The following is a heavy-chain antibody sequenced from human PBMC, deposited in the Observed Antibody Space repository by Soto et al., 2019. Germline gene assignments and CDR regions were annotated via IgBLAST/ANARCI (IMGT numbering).Heavy chain of an antibody. Sequence: EVQLVESGGGLVQPGGSLTLSCAASGFTFSSYWMHWVRQAPGKGLVWVARIKSDGSGTIYADSVKGRLTISRDNSRNPFYLRMNSLRAEDTAVYFCARGDGDYYDGNGYLGRHWGQGTLVTVSS. J-gene: IGHJ4*02. CDR2: IKSDGSGT. D-gene: IGHD3-22*01. V-gene: IGHV3-74*01. CDR3: ARGDGDYYDGNGYLGRH. CDR1: GFTFSSYW.